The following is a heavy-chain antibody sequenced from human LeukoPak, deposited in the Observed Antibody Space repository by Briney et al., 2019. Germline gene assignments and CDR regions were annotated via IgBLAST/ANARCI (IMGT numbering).Heavy chain of an antibody. CDR1: GGSISSSSYY. V-gene: IGHV4-39*01. CDR3: ALSDPTSFDY. Sequence: SETLSLTCTVSGGSISSSSYYWGWIRQPPGKGLEWIGSIYYSGSTYYNPSLKSRVTISVDTSKNQFSLKLSSVTAADTAVYYCALSDPTSFDYWGQGTLVTVSS. J-gene: IGHJ4*02. CDR2: IYYSGST.